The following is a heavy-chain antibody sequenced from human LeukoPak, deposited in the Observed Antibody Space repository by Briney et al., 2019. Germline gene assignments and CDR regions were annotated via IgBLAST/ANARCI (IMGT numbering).Heavy chain of an antibody. CDR1: GFTFSSYG. J-gene: IGHJ4*02. D-gene: IGHD6-6*01. Sequence: GGSLRLSCAASGFTFSSYGMHWVRQAPGKGLEWVAFIRYDGSNKYYADSVKGRFTISRDNSKNTLYLQMNSLRAEDMAVYYCAKDHSSSCDFDYWGQGTLVTVSS. CDR2: IRYDGSNK. CDR3: AKDHSSSCDFDY. V-gene: IGHV3-30*02.